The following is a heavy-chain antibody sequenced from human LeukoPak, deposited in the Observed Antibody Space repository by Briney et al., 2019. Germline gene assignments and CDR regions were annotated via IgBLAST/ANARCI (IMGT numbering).Heavy chain of an antibody. V-gene: IGHV4-59*01. CDR3: ARGPAGGPYFDY. Sequence: SEPLSLTCTVSGGSISSYYWSWIRQPPGKGLEWIGYIYYSGSTNYNPSLKSRVTISVDTSKNQFSLKLSSVTAADTAVYYCARGPAGGPYFDYWGQGTLVTVSS. D-gene: IGHD1-26*01. CDR1: GGSISSYY. CDR2: IYYSGST. J-gene: IGHJ4*02.